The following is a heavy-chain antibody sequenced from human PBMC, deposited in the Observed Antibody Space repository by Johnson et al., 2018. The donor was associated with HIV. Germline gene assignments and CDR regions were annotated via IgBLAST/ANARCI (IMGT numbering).Heavy chain of an antibody. D-gene: IGHD6-13*01. CDR1: GFTFSDYY. CDR2: ISYDGSNK. V-gene: IGHV3-30*18. J-gene: IGHJ3*02. Sequence: HVQLVESGGGLVKPGGSLRLSCAASGFTFSDYYMSWIRQAPGKGLEWVAVISYDGSNKYYADSVKGRFTISRDNSKNTLYLQMNSLRAEDTAIYYCVKGMDSSSWYAFDIWGQGTMVTVSS. CDR3: VKGMDSSSWYAFDI.